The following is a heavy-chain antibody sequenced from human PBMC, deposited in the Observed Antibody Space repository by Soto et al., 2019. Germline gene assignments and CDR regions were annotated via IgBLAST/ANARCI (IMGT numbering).Heavy chain of an antibody. Sequence: GGSLRLSCAASGFTFSSYAMSWVRQAPGKGLEWVSGISGSGGSTYYADSVKGRFTISRDNSKNTLYLQMNSLRAEDTAVYYCARDPLWGTAMVLWYFDLWGRGTLVTVSS. CDR3: ARDPLWGTAMVLWYFDL. V-gene: IGHV3-23*01. J-gene: IGHJ2*01. CDR2: ISGSGGST. D-gene: IGHD5-18*01. CDR1: GFTFSSYA.